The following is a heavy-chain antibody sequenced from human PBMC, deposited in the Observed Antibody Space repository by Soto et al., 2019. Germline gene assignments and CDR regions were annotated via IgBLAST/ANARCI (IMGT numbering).Heavy chain of an antibody. J-gene: IGHJ4*02. D-gene: IGHD3-16*01. Sequence: SVKVSCKASGLTFTSSAVQWVRQARGQRLEGIGWIVVCSGNTNYAQKFQERVTITRDMSKSTAYMELSSLRSEDTAVYYCAGEGQGDVLIDYWGQGTLVTVSS. CDR3: AGEGQGDVLIDY. V-gene: IGHV1-58*01. CDR1: GLTFTSSA. CDR2: IVVCSGNT.